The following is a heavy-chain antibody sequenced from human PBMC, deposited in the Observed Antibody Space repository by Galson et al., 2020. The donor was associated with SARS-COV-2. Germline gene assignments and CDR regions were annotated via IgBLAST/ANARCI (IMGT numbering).Heavy chain of an antibody. J-gene: IGHJ4*02. CDR1: GFTFSSYG. D-gene: IGHD1-26*01. CDR3: AKASRSGSYFFPLDY. CDR2: ISYDGSNK. Sequence: GGSLRLSCAASGFTFSSYGMHWVRQAPGKGLEWVAVISYDGSNKYYADSVKGRFTISRDNSKNTLYLQMNSLRAEDTAVYYCAKASRSGSYFFPLDYWGQGTLVTVSS. V-gene: IGHV3-30*18.